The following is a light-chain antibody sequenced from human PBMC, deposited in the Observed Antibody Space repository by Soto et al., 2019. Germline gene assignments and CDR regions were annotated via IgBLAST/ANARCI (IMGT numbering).Light chain of an antibody. J-gene: IGKJ5*01. CDR1: HILITN. V-gene: IGKV3-15*01. CDR3: QQYNNWPIT. Sequence: EIVMTQSPATLSVSPGERATLSSRASHILITNLACYQKISGQAPMLLIYGASTSATGFPARFSGSGSGTEFSLTVSSLQSEDFAVYYCQQYNNWPITFGQGTRLEIK. CDR2: GAS.